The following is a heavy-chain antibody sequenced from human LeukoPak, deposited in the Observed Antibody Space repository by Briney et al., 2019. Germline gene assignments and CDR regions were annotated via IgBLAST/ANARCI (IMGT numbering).Heavy chain of an antibody. CDR3: AKDHYYGSGSFDY. CDR1: GFTFRSYA. J-gene: IGHJ4*02. Sequence: GGSLRLSCVASGFTFRSYAMSWVRQAPGEGLEWVSAISGSGGSTYYADSVKGRFTFSRDNSKNALYLQMNSLRAEDTAVYYCAKDHYYGSGSFDYWGQGNLVTVSS. D-gene: IGHD3-10*01. CDR2: ISGSGGST. V-gene: IGHV3-23*01.